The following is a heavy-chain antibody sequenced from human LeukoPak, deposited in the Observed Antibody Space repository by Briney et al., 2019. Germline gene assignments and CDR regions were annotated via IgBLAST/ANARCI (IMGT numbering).Heavy chain of an antibody. CDR3: AKNRGAGSHYYYHMNV. Sequence: GGSLRLSCAASGFTFSSYSMNWVRQAPGKGLEWVSSITSSSSYIYYADSVKGRFTISRDNSKNTLYLQLNSLRVEDTAVYYCAKNRGAGSHYYYHMNVWGKGTTVTVSS. J-gene: IGHJ6*03. D-gene: IGHD1-26*01. V-gene: IGHV3-21*04. CDR2: ITSSSSYI. CDR1: GFTFSSYS.